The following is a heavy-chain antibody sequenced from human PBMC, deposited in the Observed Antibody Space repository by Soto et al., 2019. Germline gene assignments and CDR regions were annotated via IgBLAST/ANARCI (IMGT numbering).Heavy chain of an antibody. J-gene: IGHJ4*02. CDR3: ARRGPGTYFDY. Sequence: LRLSCAASGFTFSSYSMNWVRQAPGKGLEWVSAISGSGGSTYYADSVKGRFTISRDNSKNTLYLQMNSLRAEDTAVYYCARRGPGTYFDYWGQGTLVTVSS. V-gene: IGHV3-23*01. D-gene: IGHD6-13*01. CDR1: GFTFSSYS. CDR2: ISGSGGST.